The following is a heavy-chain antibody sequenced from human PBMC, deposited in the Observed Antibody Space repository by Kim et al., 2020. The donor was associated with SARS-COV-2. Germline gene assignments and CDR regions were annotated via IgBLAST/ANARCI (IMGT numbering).Heavy chain of an antibody. V-gene: IGHV1-69*04. D-gene: IGHD1-26*01. Sequence: FQGRVTITADKSTSTAYMELSSLRSEDTAVYYCAREGSQGIVGAPYYFDYWGQGTLVTVSS. CDR3: AREGSQGIVGAPYYFDY. J-gene: IGHJ4*02.